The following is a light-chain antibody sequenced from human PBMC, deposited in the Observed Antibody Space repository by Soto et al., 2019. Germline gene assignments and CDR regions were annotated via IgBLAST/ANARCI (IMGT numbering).Light chain of an antibody. Sequence: EIVFTQSPATLSLSPGERATLSFGASQSVSSSYLAWYQQKPGQAPRLLIYGASTRATGIPARFSGSGSGTEFTLTISSLQSEDSAFYYCQQYNKWPITFGQGTRLEIK. CDR1: QSVSSSY. CDR2: GAS. J-gene: IGKJ5*01. V-gene: IGKV3D-15*01. CDR3: QQYNKWPIT.